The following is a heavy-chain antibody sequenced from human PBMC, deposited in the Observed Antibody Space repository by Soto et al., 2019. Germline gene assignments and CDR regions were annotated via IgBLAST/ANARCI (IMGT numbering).Heavy chain of an antibody. CDR3: ARAPTPAAGTGDFFDY. V-gene: IGHV4-30-4*01. CDR2: IYYSGST. CDR1: GGSISSGDYY. D-gene: IGHD6-13*01. Sequence: QVQLQESGPGLVKPSQTLSLTCTVSGGSISSGDYYWSWIRQPPGKGLEWIGYIYYSGSTYYNPSLKSRVTISVDTSKNQFSLKLSCVTAADTAVYYCARAPTPAAGTGDFFDYWGQGTLVTVSS. J-gene: IGHJ4*02.